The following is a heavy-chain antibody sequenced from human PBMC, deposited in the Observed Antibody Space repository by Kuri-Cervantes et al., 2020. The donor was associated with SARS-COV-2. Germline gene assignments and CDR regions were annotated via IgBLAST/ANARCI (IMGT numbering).Heavy chain of an antibody. V-gene: IGHV1-3*01. CDR2: INAVNGNT. CDR1: GYIFTNYA. Sequence: ASVKVSCKASGYIFTNYALHWVRQAPGQRLEWMGWINAVNGNTKYSQKFQGRVTITRDTSASTAYMELRSLRSDDTAVYYCAREKLRYFDWSKPPTPEYYFDYWGQGTLVTVSS. CDR3: AREKLRYFDWSKPPTPEYYFDY. J-gene: IGHJ4*02. D-gene: IGHD3-9*01.